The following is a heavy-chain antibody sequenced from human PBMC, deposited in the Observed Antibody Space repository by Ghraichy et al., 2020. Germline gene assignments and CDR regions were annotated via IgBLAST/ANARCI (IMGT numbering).Heavy chain of an antibody. CDR1: RFTFSDYW. CDR3: ARDVSTSIDGYYYDVFDI. CDR2: IKGDGSKK. Sequence: GGSLRLSCAASRFTFSDYWMAWVRQAPGKGLEWVANIKGDGSKKNLVDSVNGRFTISRDTAKNSVYLQMDSLRTEDTAVYYCARDVSTSIDGYYYDVFDIWGQGTMVTVSS. J-gene: IGHJ3*02. D-gene: IGHD3-22*01. V-gene: IGHV3-7*03.